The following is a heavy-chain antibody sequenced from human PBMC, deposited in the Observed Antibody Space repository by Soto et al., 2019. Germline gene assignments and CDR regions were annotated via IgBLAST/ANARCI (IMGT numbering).Heavy chain of an antibody. Sequence: EVQLVESGGGLVQPGESLRLSCAASGFTCSSYWMHWVRQAPGKGLVWVSRINSDVSSTNYADSVKGQFTISRDNAKNTLYLQMNSLRAEDTAVYYCGRGASGSYRLDYWGQGNLGTVSS. D-gene: IGHD3-10*01. J-gene: IGHJ4*02. CDR3: GRGASGSYRLDY. V-gene: IGHV3-74*01. CDR2: INSDVSST. CDR1: GFTCSSYW.